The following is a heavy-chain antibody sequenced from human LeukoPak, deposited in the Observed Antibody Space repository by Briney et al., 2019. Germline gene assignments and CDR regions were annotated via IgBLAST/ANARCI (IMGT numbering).Heavy chain of an antibody. CDR2: IRSKGSSYAT. CDR3: SSLLYDSSGYYSK. V-gene: IGHV3-73*01. D-gene: IGHD3-22*01. Sequence: GGSLRLSCAASGFTFSGSAMHWVRQASGKGLEWVGRIRSKGSSYATAYAASVKGRFTVSRDDTKNTAYLQMNSLKTEDTAVYYCSSLLYDSSGYYSKWGQGTLVTVSS. CDR1: GFTFSGSA. J-gene: IGHJ4*02.